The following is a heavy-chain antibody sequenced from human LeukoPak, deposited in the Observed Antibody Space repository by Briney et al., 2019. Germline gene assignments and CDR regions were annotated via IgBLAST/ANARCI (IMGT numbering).Heavy chain of an antibody. D-gene: IGHD6-6*01. CDR3: ARVSSSSSPNDAFDI. Sequence: PGGSLRLSCAASGFTFSSYSVNWVRQAPGKGLEWVSSISSSSSYIYYADSVKGRFTISRDNAKNSLYLQMNSLRAEDTAVYYCARVSSSSSPNDAFDIWGQGTMVTVSS. CDR2: ISSSSSYI. V-gene: IGHV3-21*01. J-gene: IGHJ3*02. CDR1: GFTFSSYS.